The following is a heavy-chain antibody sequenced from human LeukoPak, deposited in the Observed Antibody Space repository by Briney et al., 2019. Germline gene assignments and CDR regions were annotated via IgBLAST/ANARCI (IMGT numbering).Heavy chain of an antibody. CDR2: INPNSGGT. CDR3: ARLRIYYDSSGLLRGFDY. CDR1: GYTFTSYG. Sequence: ASVKVSCKASGYTFTSYGISWVRQAPGQGLEWMGWINPNSGGTNYAQKFQGRVTMTRDTSISTAYMELSRLRSDDTAVYYCARLRIYYDSSGLLRGFDYWGQGTLVTVSS. D-gene: IGHD3-22*01. J-gene: IGHJ4*02. V-gene: IGHV1-2*02.